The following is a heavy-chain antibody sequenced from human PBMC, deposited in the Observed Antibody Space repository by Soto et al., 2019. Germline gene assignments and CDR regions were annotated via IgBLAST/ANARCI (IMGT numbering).Heavy chain of an antibody. J-gene: IGHJ6*02. CDR3: ARHYSAMGV. CDR2: IYSDNNT. CDR1: GFTFISNP. V-gene: IGHV3-53*02. Sequence: EVQLVETGGDLIQPGGSLRLSCAPSGFTFISNPMTWVRQAPGKGLDWISIIYSDNNTDYADSLKGRFSISRDTSKNILYLQMNSLRAEDTAEYYCARHYSAMGVWGQGTTVTVSS.